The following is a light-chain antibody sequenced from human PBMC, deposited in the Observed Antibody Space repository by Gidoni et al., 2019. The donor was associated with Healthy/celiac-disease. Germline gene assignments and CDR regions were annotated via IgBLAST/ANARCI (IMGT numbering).Light chain of an antibody. J-gene: IGLJ2*01. CDR1: RRDVGGYNL. V-gene: IGLV2-23*01. Sequence: QSALTQPASVSESPGQSITISCTGTRRDVGGYNLVSWYQQHPGKGPKLMIYEGSKRPPGVSNRFSGSKSCNPASLTISGLQAEDEADYYCCSYAGSSTFVFGGGTKLTVL. CDR3: CSYAGSSTFV. CDR2: EGS.